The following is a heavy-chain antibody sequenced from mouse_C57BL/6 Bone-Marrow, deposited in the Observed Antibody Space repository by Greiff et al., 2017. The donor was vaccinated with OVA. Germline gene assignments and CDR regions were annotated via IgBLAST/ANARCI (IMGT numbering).Heavy chain of an antibody. J-gene: IGHJ3*01. V-gene: IGHV1-81*01. D-gene: IGHD1-1*01. CDR2: IYPRSGNT. CDR3: ARLYYGSSPSPFAD. Sequence: VQLQQSGAELARPGASVKLSCKASGYTFTSYGISWVKQRTGQGLEWIGEIYPRSGNTYYNEKFKGKATLTADKSSSTAYMELRSLTSEDSAVYFGARLYYGSSPSPFADWGQGTLVTVAA. CDR1: GYTFTSYG.